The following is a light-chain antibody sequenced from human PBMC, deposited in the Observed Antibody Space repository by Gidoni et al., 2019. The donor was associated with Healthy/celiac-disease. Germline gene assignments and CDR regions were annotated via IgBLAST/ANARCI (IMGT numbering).Light chain of an antibody. CDR3: QAWDSSTASYVV. CDR2: QDS. V-gene: IGLV3-1*01. Sequence: YALTQPPSVSVSPGQTASITCSGDKLGDKYACWYQQKPGQSPVLVIYQDSKRPSGIPERFSGSNSGNTATLTISGTQAMDEADYYCQAWDSSTASYVVFGGGTKLTVL. CDR1: KLGDKY. J-gene: IGLJ2*01.